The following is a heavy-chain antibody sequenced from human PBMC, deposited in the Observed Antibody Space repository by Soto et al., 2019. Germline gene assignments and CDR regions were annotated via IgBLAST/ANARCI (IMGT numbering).Heavy chain of an antibody. CDR2: VSYDGSIK. J-gene: IGHJ6*02. D-gene: IGHD6-19*01. CDR1: GFTFSVYG. CDR3: AKDGSHLAVAGTSPTSYFYGLAV. V-gene: IGHV3-30*18. Sequence: QVQLVESGGGVVQPGRSLRLSCAASGFTFSVYGMHWVRQAPGKGLEWVALVSYDGSIKYYADSVKGRFTISRDNSKNTLYLQMNSLRVEDNAVYYCAKDGSHLAVAGTSPTSYFYGLAVWGQGTTVTVSS.